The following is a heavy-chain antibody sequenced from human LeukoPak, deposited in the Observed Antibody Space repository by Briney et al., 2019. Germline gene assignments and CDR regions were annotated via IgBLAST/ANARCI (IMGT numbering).Heavy chain of an antibody. J-gene: IGHJ4*02. CDR3: AREGYSSGHFDY. D-gene: IGHD6-19*01. CDR2: ISYDGSNK. CDR1: GFTFGSYA. Sequence: PGGSLRLSCAASGFTFGSYAMHWVRQAPGKGLEWVAVISYDGSNKYYADSAKGRFTISRDNSKNTLYLQMNSLRAEDTAVYYCAREGYSSGHFDYWGQGTLVTVSS. V-gene: IGHV3-30-3*01.